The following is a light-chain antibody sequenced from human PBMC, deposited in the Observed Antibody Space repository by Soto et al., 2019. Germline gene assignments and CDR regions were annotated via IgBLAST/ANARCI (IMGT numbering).Light chain of an antibody. V-gene: IGKV3-11*01. Sequence: EIVLTQSPATLSLSPGERATLSCRASQSVSSFLAWYQQKPNRAPRLLIYHSSTRATDIPARFSGSGSGTDFTLTISSLEPEDFAVYYCQQYSDYSPRTFAQGTKVEIK. CDR1: QSVSSF. CDR2: HSS. J-gene: IGKJ1*01. CDR3: QQYSDYSPRT.